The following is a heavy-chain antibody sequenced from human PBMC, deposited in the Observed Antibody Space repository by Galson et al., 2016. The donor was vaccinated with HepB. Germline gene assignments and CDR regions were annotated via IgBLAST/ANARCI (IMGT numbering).Heavy chain of an antibody. CDR1: GFTFKKYG. CDR3: ARDGPNYNYDF. CDR2: IESYSKII. D-gene: IGHD5-24*01. Sequence: SLRLSCAASGFTFKKYGFNWVRLTPGKGLEWLSYIESYSKIIRYTDSVRGRFTVSRDNAKNSVCLPLSGLRVKDTAIYYCARDGPNYNYDFWGQGTLVTVFS. J-gene: IGHJ4*02. V-gene: IGHV3-48*04.